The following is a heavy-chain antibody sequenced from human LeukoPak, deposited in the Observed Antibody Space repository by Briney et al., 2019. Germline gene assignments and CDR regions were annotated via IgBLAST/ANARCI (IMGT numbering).Heavy chain of an antibody. CDR3: AKERNLEIAVAGTIFDY. Sequence: TGGSLRLSCAASGFTFSSYAMSWVRQAPGKGLEWVSGISGSGGSTYYADAVKGRFTISRDNSKNMIYLEMNSLKAEDTAVYYCAKERNLEIAVAGTIFDYWGQGTLVTVSS. CDR2: ISGSGGST. V-gene: IGHV3-23*01. D-gene: IGHD6-19*01. J-gene: IGHJ4*02. CDR1: GFTFSSYA.